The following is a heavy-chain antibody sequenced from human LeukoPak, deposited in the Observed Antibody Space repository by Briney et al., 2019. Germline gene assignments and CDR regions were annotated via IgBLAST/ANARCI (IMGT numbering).Heavy chain of an antibody. Sequence: GGSLRLSCAASGFTFSTYSMSWVRQAPGKGLEWVSSISSRGNYIYYADSVKGRFTISRDNAKNSLYLQMNSLRAEDTAVFYCARLTYSSSPPDYWGQGTPVTVSS. CDR3: ARLTYSSSPPDY. CDR1: GFTFSTYS. D-gene: IGHD6-13*01. J-gene: IGHJ4*02. CDR2: ISSRGNYI. V-gene: IGHV3-21*01.